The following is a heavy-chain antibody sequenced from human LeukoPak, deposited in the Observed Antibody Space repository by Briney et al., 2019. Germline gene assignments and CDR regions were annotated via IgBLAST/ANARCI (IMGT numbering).Heavy chain of an antibody. V-gene: IGHV3-48*03. CDR3: ARDGPAYSFDY. Sequence: GGSLRLSCAASGFTFGGFEMHWVRQAPGKGLEWVAYISTSGSTIYYAASVKGRFTFSRDNARNSLYLQMNSLRAEDTAVYYCARDGPAYSFDYWGQGTLVTVSS. J-gene: IGHJ4*02. D-gene: IGHD5-18*01. CDR1: GFTFGGFE. CDR2: ISTSGSTI.